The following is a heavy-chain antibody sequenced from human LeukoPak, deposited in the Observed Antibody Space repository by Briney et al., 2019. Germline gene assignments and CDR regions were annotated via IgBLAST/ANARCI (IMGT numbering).Heavy chain of an antibody. CDR1: GGTFSSYA. J-gene: IGHJ4*02. V-gene: IGHV1-69*13. CDR2: IIPIFGTA. CDR3: ARETPRGYCGSGTFDY. D-gene: IGHD3-10*01. Sequence: ASVKVSCKASGGTFSSYAISWVRQAPGQGLEWMGGIIPIFGTANYAQKFQGRVTITADESTSTAYMELSSLRSEDTAVYYCARETPRGYCGSGTFDYWGQGTLVPVSS.